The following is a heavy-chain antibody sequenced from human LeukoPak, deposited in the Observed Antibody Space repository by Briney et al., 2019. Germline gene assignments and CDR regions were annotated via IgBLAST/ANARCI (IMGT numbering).Heavy chain of an antibody. CDR1: GYTFTRYG. V-gene: IGHV1-3*01. Sequence: ASVKVSCKASGYTFTRYGMHWVRQAPGQRLEWMGWINAGNGNTKYSQKFQGRVTITRDTSASTAYMELSSLRSEDTAVYYCARDRGSWYYDSSGYSPIPFDYWGQGTLVTVSS. D-gene: IGHD3-22*01. J-gene: IGHJ4*02. CDR3: ARDRGSWYYDSSGYSPIPFDY. CDR2: INAGNGNT.